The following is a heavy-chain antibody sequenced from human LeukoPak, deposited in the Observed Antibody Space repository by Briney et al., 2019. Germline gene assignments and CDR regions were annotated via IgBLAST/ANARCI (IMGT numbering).Heavy chain of an antibody. CDR3: AKTPGYYYYMDV. CDR1: GFTFDDYG. D-gene: IGHD7-27*01. J-gene: IGHJ6*03. CDR2: ISPSGGIT. V-gene: IGHV3-23*01. Sequence: PGGSLRLSCAASGFTFDDYGMSWVRQAPGKGLEWVSGISPSGGITYYTDSVKGRFTISRDNSKNTLYLQMNSLRAEDTAVYYCAKTPGYYYYMDVWGKGTTVTVSS.